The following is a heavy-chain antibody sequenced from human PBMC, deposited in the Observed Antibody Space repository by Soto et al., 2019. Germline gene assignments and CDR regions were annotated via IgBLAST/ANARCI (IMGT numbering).Heavy chain of an antibody. D-gene: IGHD3-16*01. V-gene: IGHV4-59*01. CDR1: GGSISSYY. CDR3: ARMEAGEAWFDL. Sequence: PSETLSLTCTVSGGSISSYYWSWIRQPPGKGLEWIGYIYYSGSTNYNPSLKSRVTISVDTPKNQFSLKLSSVTAADTAVYYCARMEAGEAWFDLWGRGXLVTVYS. J-gene: IGHJ2*01. CDR2: IYYSGST.